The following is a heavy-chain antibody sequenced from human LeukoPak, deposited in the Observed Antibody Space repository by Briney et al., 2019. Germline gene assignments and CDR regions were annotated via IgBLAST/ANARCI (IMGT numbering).Heavy chain of an antibody. CDR1: GFTFSSYA. J-gene: IGHJ4*02. CDR2: IKSKTDGGTA. D-gene: IGHD3-9*01. V-gene: IGHV3-15*01. Sequence: GGSLRLSCAASGFTFSSYAMSWVRQAPGKGLEWVGRIKSKTDGGTADYAAPVKGRFTISRDDSKNTLYLQMNSLKTEDTAVYYCTGPLVLRYFDWVYWGQGALVTVSS. CDR3: TGPLVLRYFDWVY.